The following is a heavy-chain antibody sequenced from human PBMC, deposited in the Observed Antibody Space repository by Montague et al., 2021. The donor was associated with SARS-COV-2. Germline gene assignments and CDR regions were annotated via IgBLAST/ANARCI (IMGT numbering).Heavy chain of an antibody. Sequence: SLRLSCAASGFTFSSYDMHWVRQATGKGLEWVSAIGTAGITYYPGSVKGRFTISRENAKNSLYLQMNSLRAGDTAVYYCARGDSSGYYYLFDYWGQGTLVTVSS. J-gene: IGHJ4*02. CDR2: IGTAGIT. CDR1: GFTFSSYD. V-gene: IGHV3-13*04. CDR3: ARGDSSGYYYLFDY. D-gene: IGHD3-22*01.